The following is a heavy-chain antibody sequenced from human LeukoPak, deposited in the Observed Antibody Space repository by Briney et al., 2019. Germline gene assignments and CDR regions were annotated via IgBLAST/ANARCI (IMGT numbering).Heavy chain of an antibody. Sequence: GGSLRLSCAASGFTFSDYYMSWIRQAPGKGLEWVSYISSSSSTIYYADSVKGRFTISRDNAKNSLYLQMSSLRAEDTAVYYCARDADTSSRYSRFDYWGQGTLVTVSS. CDR1: GFTFSDYY. CDR3: ARDADTSSRYSRFDY. V-gene: IGHV3-11*04. CDR2: ISSSSSTI. D-gene: IGHD3-22*01. J-gene: IGHJ4*02.